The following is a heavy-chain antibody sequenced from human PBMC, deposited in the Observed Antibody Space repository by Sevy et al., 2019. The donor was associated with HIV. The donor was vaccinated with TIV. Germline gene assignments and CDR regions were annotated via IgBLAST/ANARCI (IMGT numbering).Heavy chain of an antibody. Sequence: ASVKVSCKASGYTFTSYGISWVRQAPGQGLEWMGWISAYNGNTNYAQKLQGRVTMTTDTSTSTAYMELRSLRSDDTAVYYCARDQYPYSSSSPRGYYYYGMDVWGPGTTVTVSS. CDR3: ARDQYPYSSSSPRGYYYYGMDV. CDR1: GYTFTSYG. D-gene: IGHD6-6*01. V-gene: IGHV1-18*01. CDR2: ISAYNGNT. J-gene: IGHJ6*02.